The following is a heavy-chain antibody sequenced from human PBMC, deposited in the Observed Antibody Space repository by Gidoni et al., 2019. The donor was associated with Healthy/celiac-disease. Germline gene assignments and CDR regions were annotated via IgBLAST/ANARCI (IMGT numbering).Heavy chain of an antibody. J-gene: IGHJ2*01. CDR2: IKQDGSEK. CDR1: GFTFSSYW. D-gene: IGHD5-18*01. V-gene: IGHV3-7*04. CDR3: ARGTWIQLWDRYFDL. Sequence: EVQLVESGGGLVQPGGSLRLSCAASGFTFSSYWMSWVRQAPGKGLEWVANIKQDGSEKYYVDSVKGRFTISRDNAKNSLYLQMNSLRAEDTAVYYCARGTWIQLWDRYFDLWGRGTLVTVSS.